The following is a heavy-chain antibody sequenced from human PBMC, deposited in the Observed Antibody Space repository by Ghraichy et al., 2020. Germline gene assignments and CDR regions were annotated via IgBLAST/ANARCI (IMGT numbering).Heavy chain of an antibody. V-gene: IGHV3-74*01. D-gene: IGHD6-13*01. CDR2: INSDGSST. Sequence: LSLTCAASGFTFSSYWMHWVRQAPGKGLVWVSRINSDGSSTSYADSVKGRFTISRDNAKNTLYLQMNSLRAEDTAVYYCARGDQLYSSSWFDYWGQGTLVTVSS. CDR1: GFTFSSYW. CDR3: ARGDQLYSSSWFDY. J-gene: IGHJ4*02.